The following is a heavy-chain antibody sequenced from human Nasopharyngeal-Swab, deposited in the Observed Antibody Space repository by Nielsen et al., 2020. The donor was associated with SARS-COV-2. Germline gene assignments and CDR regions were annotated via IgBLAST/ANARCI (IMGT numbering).Heavy chain of an antibody. D-gene: IGHD3-22*01. V-gene: IGHV5-51*01. CDR1: GSTFTSYW. Sequence: GESLKISCKGSGSTFTSYWYVWVLQMPGKGLEWMGIIYPGDSDTRYSPSFQGQVTISADKSISTAYLQWSSLKASDTAMYYCARPAYYDSSGTYYFDYWGQGTLVTVSS. J-gene: IGHJ4*02. CDR2: IYPGDSDT. CDR3: ARPAYYDSSGTYYFDY.